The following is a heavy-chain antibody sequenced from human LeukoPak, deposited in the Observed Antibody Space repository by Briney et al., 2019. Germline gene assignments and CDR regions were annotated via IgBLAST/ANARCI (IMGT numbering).Heavy chain of an antibody. D-gene: IGHD3-16*01. CDR3: AKGFGDSGTVTPLY. CDR1: GFTFSSYW. J-gene: IGHJ4*02. CDR2: INSDGSST. V-gene: IGHV3-74*01. Sequence: GGSLRLSCAASGFTFSSYWMHWVRQAPGKGLVWVSRINSDGSSTSYADSVKGRFTISRDNSKNTLSLQMNSLRAEDTAVYYCAKGFGDSGTVTPLYWGQGTLVTVSS.